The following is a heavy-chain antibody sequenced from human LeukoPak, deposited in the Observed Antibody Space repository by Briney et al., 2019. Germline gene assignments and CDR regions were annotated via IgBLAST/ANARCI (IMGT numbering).Heavy chain of an antibody. CDR2: IIPIFGIA. D-gene: IGHD3-22*01. CDR1: VGTFSSYA. J-gene: IGHJ3*02. V-gene: IGHV1-69*04. CDR3: ARERRPDYYDSSGYYSAAFDI. Sequence: GSSVKVSCKASVGTFSSYAISCVRQATGQGLEWMGRIIPIFGIANYAQKFQGRVTMTADKSTSTAYMELSSLRSEDTAVYYSARERRPDYYDSSGYYSAAFDIWGQGTMVTVSS.